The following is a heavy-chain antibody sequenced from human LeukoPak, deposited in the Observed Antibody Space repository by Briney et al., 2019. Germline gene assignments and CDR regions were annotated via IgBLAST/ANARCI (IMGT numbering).Heavy chain of an antibody. CDR3: AKGSSGSYYVSDY. D-gene: IGHD1-26*01. J-gene: IGHJ4*02. CDR2: ISYDGSNK. CDR1: GFTFSSYG. V-gene: IGHV3-30*18. Sequence: GMSLRLSCAASGFTFSSYGMHWVRQAPGKGLEWVAVISYDGSNKYYADSVKGRFTISRDNSKNTVYLQMNNLRVEDTAVYYCAKGSSGSYYVSDYWGQGTLVTVSS.